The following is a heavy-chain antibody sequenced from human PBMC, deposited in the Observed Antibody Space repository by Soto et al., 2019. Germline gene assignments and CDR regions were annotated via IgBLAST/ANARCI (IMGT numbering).Heavy chain of an antibody. Sequence: GGIIPIFGTANYAQKFQGRVTITADESTSTAYMELSSLRSEDTAVYYCARARGYCSGGSCYHHKIEYFQHWGQGTLVTVSS. CDR3: ARARGYCSGGSCYHHKIEYFQH. J-gene: IGHJ1*01. V-gene: IGHV1-69*01. D-gene: IGHD2-15*01. CDR2: IIPIFGTA.